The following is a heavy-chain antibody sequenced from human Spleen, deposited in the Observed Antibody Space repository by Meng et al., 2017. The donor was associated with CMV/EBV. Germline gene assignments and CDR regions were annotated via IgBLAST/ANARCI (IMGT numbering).Heavy chain of an antibody. Sequence: EDSMSSNSAAWNWIRQSPSRGLEWLGRTYYRSKWYNDYAGSVQSRITINPDTSKNQFSLQLISVTPEDTAVYYCARDEYGNSSWFDPWGQGTLVTVSS. CDR1: EDSMSSNSAA. D-gene: IGHD6-6*01. J-gene: IGHJ5*02. CDR2: TYYRSKWYN. V-gene: IGHV6-1*01. CDR3: ARDEYGNSSWFDP.